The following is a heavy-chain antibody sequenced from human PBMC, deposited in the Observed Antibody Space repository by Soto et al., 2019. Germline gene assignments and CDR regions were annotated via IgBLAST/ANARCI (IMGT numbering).Heavy chain of an antibody. Sequence: SVKVSCKASGGTFSSYAISWVRQAPGQGLEWMGGIIPIFGTANYAQKFQGRVTITADESTSTAYMELGSLRSEDTAVYYCARDLGVNYDILTGYPPQGYYYGMDVWGQGTTVTVAS. CDR1: GGTFSSYA. D-gene: IGHD3-9*01. CDR3: ARDLGVNYDILTGYPPQGYYYGMDV. CDR2: IIPIFGTA. V-gene: IGHV1-69*13. J-gene: IGHJ6*02.